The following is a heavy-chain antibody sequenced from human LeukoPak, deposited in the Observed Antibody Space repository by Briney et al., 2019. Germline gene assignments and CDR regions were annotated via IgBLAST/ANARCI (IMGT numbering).Heavy chain of an antibody. J-gene: IGHJ4*02. CDR3: ARCTGGSCVFDY. CDR1: GFTFSAYT. V-gene: IGHV3-64*01. CDR2: ISSNGGST. Sequence: GGSLRLSCATSGFTFSAYTMHWVRNAPGKGLEYVSAISSNGGSTYYANSVKGRFTISRDNSKNTLYLQMGTLRAEDMAVYYCARCTGGSCVFDYWGQGTLVTVSS. D-gene: IGHD2-8*02.